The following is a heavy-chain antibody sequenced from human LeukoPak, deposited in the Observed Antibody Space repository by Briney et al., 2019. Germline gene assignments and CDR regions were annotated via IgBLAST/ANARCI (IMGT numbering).Heavy chain of an antibody. V-gene: IGHV3-74*01. D-gene: IGHD4-23*01. CDR2: ISSDGSSI. CDR3: ARDWANSPPGY. CDR1: GFTFSTYW. Sequence: TGGSLRLSCAASGFTFSTYWMHWVRQAPGKGLVWVSRISSDGSSITYADSVKGRFTISRDNAKNTLYLQMNSLRVEDTAVYYCARDWANSPPGYWGQGTLVTVSS. J-gene: IGHJ4*02.